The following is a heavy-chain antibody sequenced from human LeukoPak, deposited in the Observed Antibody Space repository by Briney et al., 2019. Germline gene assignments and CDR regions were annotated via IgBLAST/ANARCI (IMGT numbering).Heavy chain of an antibody. V-gene: IGHV4-59*01. CDR2: IYYSGST. CDR1: GDSISSYY. CDR3: ASGKYLDY. J-gene: IGHJ4*02. Sequence: PSETLSLTCTVSGDSISSYYWTWIRQPPGKALEYIGYIYYSGSTNYNPSLQSRVTISVDTSKNQFSLKLNSVTAADTAAYYCASGKYLDYWGQGTLVTVSS.